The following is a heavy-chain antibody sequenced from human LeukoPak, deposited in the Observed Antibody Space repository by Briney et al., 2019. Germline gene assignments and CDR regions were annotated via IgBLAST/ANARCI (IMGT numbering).Heavy chain of an antibody. CDR2: ISGSGGST. D-gene: IGHD6-19*01. CDR1: GFTFTSYA. V-gene: IGHV3-23*01. J-gene: IGHJ4*02. Sequence: GGSLRLSCAASGFTFTSYAMSWVRQAPGEGLEWVSAISGSGGSTYYADSVKGRFTISRDNSKNTLYLQMNSLRAEDTAVYYCANIAVAGIAFDYWGQGTLVTVSS. CDR3: ANIAVAGIAFDY.